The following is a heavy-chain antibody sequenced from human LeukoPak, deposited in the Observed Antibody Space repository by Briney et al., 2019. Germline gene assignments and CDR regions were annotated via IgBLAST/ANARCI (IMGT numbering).Heavy chain of an antibody. CDR1: GFTFSSYS. J-gene: IGHJ4*02. CDR3: ARSPDRYRIVGALGVDY. D-gene: IGHD1-26*01. V-gene: IGHV3-21*01. Sequence: GGSLRLSCAASGFTFSSYSMNWVRQAPGKGLEWVSSISSSSSYIYYADSVKGRFTISRDNAKNSLYLQMNSLRAEDTAVYYCARSPDRYRIVGALGVDYWGQGTLVTVSS. CDR2: ISSSSSYI.